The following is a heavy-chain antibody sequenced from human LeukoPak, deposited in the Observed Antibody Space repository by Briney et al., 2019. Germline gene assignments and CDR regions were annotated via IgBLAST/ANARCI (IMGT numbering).Heavy chain of an antibody. Sequence: PGGSLRLSCAASGFTFSNYGMSWVRQAPGKGLEWVSAISDSGGSTYYADSVKGRFAISRDNSKNTLYLQMNSLRAEDTAVYYCAKDQTQADYWGQGTLVTVSS. V-gene: IGHV3-23*01. CDR3: AKDQTQADY. J-gene: IGHJ4*02. CDR1: GFTFSNYG. CDR2: ISDSGGST.